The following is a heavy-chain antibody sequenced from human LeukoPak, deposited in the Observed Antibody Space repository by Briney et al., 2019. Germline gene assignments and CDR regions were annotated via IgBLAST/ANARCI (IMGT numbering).Heavy chain of an antibody. Sequence: GGSLRLSCAASGFTFGNFWMSWVRQAPGKGLEWVANMKQDGSEEYYVDSVKGRSTISRDNAKNSLYLQMNSLRVEDTAVYYCARSLAAGFDIWGPGTMVTVSS. J-gene: IGHJ3*02. CDR3: ARSLAAGFDI. D-gene: IGHD6-25*01. CDR2: MKQDGSEE. V-gene: IGHV3-7*04. CDR1: GFTFGNFW.